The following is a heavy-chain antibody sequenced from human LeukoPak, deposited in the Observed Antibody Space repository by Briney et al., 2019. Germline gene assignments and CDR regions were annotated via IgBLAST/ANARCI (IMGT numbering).Heavy chain of an antibody. V-gene: IGHV4-59*08. Sequence: SETVSLTCTVSGGSISSYYWSWIRQPPGKGLEWIEYMYYSGSTNYNPSLKSRVTISVDTSKNQFSLKLSSVTAADTAVYYCARVETAAGTVGYYYMDVWGKGTTVTVSS. D-gene: IGHD6-13*01. CDR3: ARVETAAGTVGYYYMDV. CDR2: MYYSGST. J-gene: IGHJ6*03. CDR1: GGSISSYY.